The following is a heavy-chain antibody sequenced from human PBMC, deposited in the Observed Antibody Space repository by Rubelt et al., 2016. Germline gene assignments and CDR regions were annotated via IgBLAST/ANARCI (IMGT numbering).Heavy chain of an antibody. CDR2: IYHSGST. CDR1: GGSFSGYY. J-gene: IGHJ2*01. CDR3: ARGKQWYFDL. Sequence: QVRLRQWGAGLLKPSETLSLTCAVYGGSFSGYYWSWIRQPPGKGLEWIGYIYHSGSTYYNPSLNSRVTISVDRSKNQFSLKLSSVTAADTAVYYCARGKQWYFDLWGRGTLVTVSS. D-gene: IGHD6-13*01. V-gene: IGHV4-34*01.